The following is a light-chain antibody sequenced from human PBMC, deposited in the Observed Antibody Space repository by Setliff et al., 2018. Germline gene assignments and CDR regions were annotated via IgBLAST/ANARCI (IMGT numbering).Light chain of an antibody. J-gene: IGLJ1*01. CDR1: ASDVGDYNY. CDR3: SSYTSSHTYV. CDR2: EVI. Sequence: QSALTQPASVSGSPGQSITISCTGSASDVGDYNYVSWHQQHPGEAPKLLIYEVINRPSGISNRFSGSKSGNTASPTISGLLAEDEADYFCSSYTSSHTYVFGSGTKVTVL. V-gene: IGLV2-14*01.